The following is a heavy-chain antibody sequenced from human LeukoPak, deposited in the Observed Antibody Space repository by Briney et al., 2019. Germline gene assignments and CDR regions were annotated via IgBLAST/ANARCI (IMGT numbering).Heavy chain of an antibody. D-gene: IGHD3-16*02. Sequence: RSGGSLRLSCAASGFTFSSYWMHWVRRAPGKGLEWVSSISGSGGNTYYAHSVKGRFTISRDNSKNTLYLQMNSLRAEDTAVYYCAKGLAGLYSYPDYWGQGTLVTVSS. CDR3: AKGLAGLYSYPDY. CDR2: ISGSGGNT. V-gene: IGHV3-23*01. J-gene: IGHJ4*02. CDR1: GFTFSSYW.